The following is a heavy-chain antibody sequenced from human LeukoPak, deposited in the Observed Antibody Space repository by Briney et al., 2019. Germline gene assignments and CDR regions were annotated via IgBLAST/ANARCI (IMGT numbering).Heavy chain of an antibody. Sequence: PGGSLRLSCAASGFTFDDYAMHWVRQAPGKGLEWVSAVSDSGDATRYADSVKGRFTISRDNSKNTLYLQMNSLRAEDTAVYYCAKGRGYYYYYYMDVWGKGTTVTVSS. CDR2: VSDSGDAT. V-gene: IGHV3-23*01. J-gene: IGHJ6*03. CDR3: AKGRGYYYYYYMDV. CDR1: GFTFDDYA.